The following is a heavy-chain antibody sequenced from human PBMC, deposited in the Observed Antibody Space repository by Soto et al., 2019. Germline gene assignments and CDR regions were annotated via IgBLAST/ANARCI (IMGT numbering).Heavy chain of an antibody. Sequence: PGGSLRLSCAASGFTFSSYGMHWVRQAPGKGLEWVAVISYDGSNKYYADSVKGRFTISRDNFKNTLYLQMNSLRAEDTAVYYCAKSYYDFWSGYSQYPRHDWFDPWGQGTLVTVSS. CDR1: GFTFSSYG. CDR3: AKSYYDFWSGYSQYPRHDWFDP. V-gene: IGHV3-30*18. J-gene: IGHJ5*02. D-gene: IGHD3-3*01. CDR2: ISYDGSNK.